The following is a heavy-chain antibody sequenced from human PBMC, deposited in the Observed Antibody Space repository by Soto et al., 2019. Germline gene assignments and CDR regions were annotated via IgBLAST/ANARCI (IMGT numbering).Heavy chain of an antibody. D-gene: IGHD1-26*01. CDR2: ISGSGGST. CDR1: GFTFSSYA. Sequence: EAQLLESGGDLVQPGGSLRLSCAASGFTFSSYAMSWVRQARGKGLEWVSAISGSGGSTYYADSVKGRFTISRDNSKKTVFLQMNSLRADDTAVYYCSGLRRWVGATSDRAFDIWGQGTIVTVSS. J-gene: IGHJ3*02. V-gene: IGHV3-23*01. CDR3: SGLRRWVGATSDRAFDI.